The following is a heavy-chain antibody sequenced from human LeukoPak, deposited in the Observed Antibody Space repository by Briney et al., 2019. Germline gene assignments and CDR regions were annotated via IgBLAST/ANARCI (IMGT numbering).Heavy chain of an antibody. D-gene: IGHD6-19*01. CDR3: ARGSTSGWPDYFDY. V-gene: IGHV3-74*01. J-gene: IGHJ4*02. CDR1: GFTLSSYW. Sequence: GGSLRLSCAASGFTLSSYWMHWVRQAPGKGLVWVSRINGDGSSTPYANSVKGRFTISRDDAKNTLYLQMHSLRADDTAVYYCARGSTSGWPDYFDYWGQGSVVTVSS. CDR2: INGDGSST.